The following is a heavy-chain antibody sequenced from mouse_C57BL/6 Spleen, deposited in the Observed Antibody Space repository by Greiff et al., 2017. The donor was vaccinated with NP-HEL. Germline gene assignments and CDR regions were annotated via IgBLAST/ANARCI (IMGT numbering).Heavy chain of an antibody. D-gene: IGHD1-1*01. Sequence: VQLQQSGPELVKPGASVKISCKASGYSFTGYYMNWVKQSPEKSLEWIGEINPSTGGTTYNQKFKAKATLTVDKSSSIAYMQLKSLTSEDSAVYYCARGNYYGSSYYWGQGTTLTVSS. CDR2: INPSTGGT. V-gene: IGHV1-42*01. CDR1: GYSFTGYY. CDR3: ARGNYYGSSYY. J-gene: IGHJ2*01.